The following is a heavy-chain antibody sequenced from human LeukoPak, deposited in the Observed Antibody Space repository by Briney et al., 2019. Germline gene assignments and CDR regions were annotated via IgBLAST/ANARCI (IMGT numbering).Heavy chain of an antibody. D-gene: IGHD6-19*01. CDR1: GGSFSDYY. Sequence: SETLSLTRAVYGGSFSDYYWSWIRQPPGKGLEWIGEINRSGSTNYNPSLESRVTISVDTSRNQFSLELTSVTAADTAVYYCARAPEIAVPGPPLGKKWGQRTLVTVSS. CDR3: ARAPEIAVPGPPLGKK. J-gene: IGHJ4*02. V-gene: IGHV4-34*01. CDR2: INRSGST.